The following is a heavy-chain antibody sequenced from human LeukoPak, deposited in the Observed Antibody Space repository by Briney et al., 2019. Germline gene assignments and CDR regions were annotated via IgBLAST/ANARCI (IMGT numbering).Heavy chain of an antibody. J-gene: IGHJ6*03. V-gene: IGHV1-69*05. CDR3: ARGSNFSFHQLRWYYMDV. CDR1: GGTFSSYA. Sequence: SVNVSCKASGGTFSSYAISWVRQAPGQGLEWMGGIISIFGTANYAQKFQGRVTITTDESTNTAYMELSSLRSEDTAVYYCARGSNFSFHQLRWYYMDVWGKGTTVTVSS. CDR2: IISIFGTA. D-gene: IGHD2-2*01.